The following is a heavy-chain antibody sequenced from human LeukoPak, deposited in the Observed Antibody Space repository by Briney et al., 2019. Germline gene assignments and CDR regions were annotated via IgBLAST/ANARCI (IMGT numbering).Heavy chain of an antibody. D-gene: IGHD6-19*01. V-gene: IGHV1-2*04. CDR1: GYTFTGYY. CDR3: ARSLSMYSSGWYYFDY. J-gene: IGHJ4*02. Sequence: ASVKVSCKASGYTFTGYYMHWVRQAPGQGFEWMGWINPNSGGTNYAQKFQGWVTMTRDTSISTAYMELSRLRSDDTAVYYCARSLSMYSSGWYYFDYWGQGTLVTVSS. CDR2: INPNSGGT.